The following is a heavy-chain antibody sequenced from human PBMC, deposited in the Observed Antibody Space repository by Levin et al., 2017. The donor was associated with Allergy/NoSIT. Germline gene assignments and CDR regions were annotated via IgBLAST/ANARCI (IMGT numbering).Heavy chain of an antibody. Sequence: ASVKVSCKASGFTFSAYYMHWVRQAPGQGLEWMGRINPDKSGDTIYAQRFHGRVTVTRDTSIATVYVEISGLASDDTAVYYCARDAMTGGAGSAPYFDYWGQGTLVTVPS. J-gene: IGHJ4*02. D-gene: IGHD6-19*01. CDR1: GFTFSAYY. CDR2: INPDKSGDT. CDR3: ARDAMTGGAGSAPYFDY. V-gene: IGHV1-2*06.